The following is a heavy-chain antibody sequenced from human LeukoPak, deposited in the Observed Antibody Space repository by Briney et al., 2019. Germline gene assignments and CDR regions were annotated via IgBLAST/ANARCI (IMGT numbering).Heavy chain of an antibody. J-gene: IGHJ3*01. CDR3: TREITFGVFDV. D-gene: IGHD1-14*01. CDR2: ISYDGNTK. V-gene: IGHV3-30-3*01. Sequence: GGSLRLSCAASGFTFSSYSIHWVRQGPGRGLEWVAVISYDGNTKYYADSVKGRFTISRDNSKNTLYLQMNSLRAEDTAVYYCTREITFGVFDVWGQGTVVTVPS. CDR1: GFTFSSYS.